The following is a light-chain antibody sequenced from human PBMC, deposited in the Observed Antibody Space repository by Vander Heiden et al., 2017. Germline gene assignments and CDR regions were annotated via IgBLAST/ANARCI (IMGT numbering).Light chain of an antibody. Sequence: DLQMTQSPSTLSASVGDRVTITCRASQSISSWLAWYQQKPGKAPKLLIYKASSLESGVPSRCSGSGSGTEFTLTISSLQPDDFATYDGQQYKSDAYTFGQGTKLEIK. CDR2: KAS. CDR3: QQYKSDAYT. CDR1: QSISSW. V-gene: IGKV1-5*03. J-gene: IGKJ2*01.